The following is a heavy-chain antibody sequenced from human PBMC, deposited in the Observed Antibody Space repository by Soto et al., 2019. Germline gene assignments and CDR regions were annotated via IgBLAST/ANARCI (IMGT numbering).Heavy chain of an antibody. J-gene: IGHJ5*02. Sequence: QVHLVQSGAEVKKPGASVKDSCKASGYTFTSYYMHWVRQPPAQVLEWMGIINLSGGSTSYRQKFQGRVTMTSDTFTSTVNMVLCRRRTEETAVDYWASGATGSDGVRFDPWGQETLVTVSS. CDR2: INLSGGST. CDR3: ASGATGSDGVRFDP. V-gene: IGHV1-46*01. D-gene: IGHD1-26*01. CDR1: GYTFTSYY.